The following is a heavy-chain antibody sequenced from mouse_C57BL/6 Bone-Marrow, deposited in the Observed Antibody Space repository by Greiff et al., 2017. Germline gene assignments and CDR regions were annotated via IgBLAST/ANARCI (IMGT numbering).Heavy chain of an antibody. CDR1: GFTFSDYG. J-gene: IGHJ2*01. CDR3: ARGFTTVVGSRYYFDY. D-gene: IGHD1-1*01. CDR2: ISSGSSTI. Sequence: EVKVVESGGGLVKPGGSLKLSCAASGFTFSDYGMHWVRQAPEKGLEWVAYISSGSSTIYYADTVKGRFTISRDNAKNTQFLQMTSLRSEDTAMYYCARGFTTVVGSRYYFDYWGQGTTLTVSS. V-gene: IGHV5-17*01.